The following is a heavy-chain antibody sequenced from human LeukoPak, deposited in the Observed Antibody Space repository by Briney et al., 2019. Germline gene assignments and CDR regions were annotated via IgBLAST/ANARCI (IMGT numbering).Heavy chain of an antibody. D-gene: IGHD2/OR15-2a*01. CDR2: ISGSGGST. Sequence: PGGSLRLSCAASGFTFSSYGMNWVRQAPGKGLEWVSGISGSGGSTYYADSVKGRFTISRDNSKNTLYLQMNSLRAEDTAVYYCAKGQVIGAAQNRFDPWGQGTLVTVSS. CDR3: AKGQVIGAAQNRFDP. V-gene: IGHV3-23*01. CDR1: GFTFSSYG. J-gene: IGHJ5*02.